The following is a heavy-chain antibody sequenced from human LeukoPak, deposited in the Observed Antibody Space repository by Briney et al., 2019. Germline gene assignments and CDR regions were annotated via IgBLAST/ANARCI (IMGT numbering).Heavy chain of an antibody. J-gene: IGHJ4*02. CDR3: AREPAVVVAATFGY. CDR1: EYTFTSYY. CDR2: ITPSGGST. V-gene: IGHV1-46*01. Sequence: ASVKVSCKASEYTFTSYYMHWVRQAPGHGLELMGIITPSGGSTSYAEKFQVRVTMTRDTSTRTVYMELSSLRTEDKAVYYCAREPAVVVAATFGYWGQGNLVTVSS. D-gene: IGHD2-15*01.